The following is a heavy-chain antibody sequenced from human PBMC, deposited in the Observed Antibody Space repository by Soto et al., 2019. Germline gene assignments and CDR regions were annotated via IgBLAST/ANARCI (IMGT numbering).Heavy chain of an antibody. V-gene: IGHV3-30*18. CDR2: ISYDGSKK. J-gene: IGHJ6*02. CDR3: ANEVEFLWFGELSNYGMDV. Sequence: QVQLVESGGGVVQPGRSLRLSCAASGFTFSSYGMHWVRQAPGKGLERVAVISYDGSKKYYADSVKGRFTISRDNSKNTLYVQMNSLIAAETAVYYCANEVEFLWFGELSNYGMDVWGQGTTVTVSS. D-gene: IGHD3-10*01. CDR1: GFTFSSYG.